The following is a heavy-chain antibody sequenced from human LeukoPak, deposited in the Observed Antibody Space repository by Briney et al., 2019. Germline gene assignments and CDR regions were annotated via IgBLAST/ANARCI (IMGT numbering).Heavy chain of an antibody. D-gene: IGHD1-14*01. CDR1: GFTFSSYW. J-gene: IGHJ4*02. CDR2: ISTYI. CDR3: ARATEKDY. V-gene: IGHV3-21*01. Sequence: PGGSLRLSCAASGFTFSSYWMSWVRQAPGKGLEWVSSISTYISYADSVMGRFTISRDNAKNSLHLQMNSLRVEDTAVYYCARATEKDYWGQGTLVIVSS.